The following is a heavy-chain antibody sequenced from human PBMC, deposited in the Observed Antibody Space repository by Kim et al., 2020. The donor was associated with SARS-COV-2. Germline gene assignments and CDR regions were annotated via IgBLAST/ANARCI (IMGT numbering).Heavy chain of an antibody. J-gene: IGHJ3*01. V-gene: IGHV5-51*01. CDR1: GYNFTSFW. Sequence: GESLKISCQGSGYNFTSFWIGWVRQKPGKGLEWMGIIYPGDSDTKYSPSFQGQVTISVDKSIDTAYLQWSSLKASDTAMYYCARPGELWYRVPFDLWGQGTMVTVSS. CDR3: ARPGELWYRVPFDL. CDR2: IYPGDSDT. D-gene: IGHD6-13*01.